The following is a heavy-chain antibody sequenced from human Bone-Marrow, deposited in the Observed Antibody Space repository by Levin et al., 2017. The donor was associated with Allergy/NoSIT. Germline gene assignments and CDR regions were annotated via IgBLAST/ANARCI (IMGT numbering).Heavy chain of an antibody. CDR3: ATIGRGIATAVPS. Sequence: ASVKVSCKASGATFTGNYIHWVRQAPGQGFEWMGWVNPNSGGTNYAPKFQDRVTMTRDASITTAYMELSGLRSDDTAIYYCATIGRGIATAVPSWGQGTLVTVSS. V-gene: IGHV1-2*02. CDR2: VNPNSGGT. D-gene: IGHD6-13*01. J-gene: IGHJ5*02. CDR1: GATFTGNY.